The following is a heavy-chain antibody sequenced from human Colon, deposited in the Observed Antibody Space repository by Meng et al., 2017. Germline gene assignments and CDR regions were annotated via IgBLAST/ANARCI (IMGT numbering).Heavy chain of an antibody. CDR1: GVFVNDYY. J-gene: IGHJ4*02. D-gene: IGHD3-22*01. CDR2: THPSGTT. CDR3: SSSDYYRSDH. V-gene: IGHV4-34*01. Sequence: QWGAGLSRPSVTLSLNCAVYGVFVNDYYLTWIRHPPGKGLEWVGDTHPSGTTYYRTFLQSRVTITLAKSKNQFSLKLNSVSAADTVLYYCSSSDYYRSDHWGQGTLVTVPS.